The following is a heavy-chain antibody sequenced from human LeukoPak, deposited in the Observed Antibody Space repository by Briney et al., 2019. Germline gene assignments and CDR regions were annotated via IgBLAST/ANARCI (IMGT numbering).Heavy chain of an antibody. D-gene: IGHD2-2*01. Sequence: PGGSLRLSCAASGFTFSGYEMNWVRQAPGKGLERVSYISTSGSTIHYADSVKGRFTISRDNAKNSLYLQMNSLRAEDTAVYYCARGSVVVPRTYDYWGQGTLVTVSS. J-gene: IGHJ4*02. CDR2: ISTSGSTI. V-gene: IGHV3-48*03. CDR3: ARGSVVVPRTYDY. CDR1: GFTFSGYE.